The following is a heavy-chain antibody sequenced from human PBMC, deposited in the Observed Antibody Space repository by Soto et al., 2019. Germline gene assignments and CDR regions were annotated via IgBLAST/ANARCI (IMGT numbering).Heavy chain of an antibody. CDR1: GFTISNYG. CDR3: ARDWGTCGLYTWFDS. J-gene: IGHJ5*01. V-gene: IGHV3-30*03. Sequence: QVQLVESGGGVVQPGRSLRLSCAASGFTISNYGIHWVRQAPGKGLEWVAMLTHDGRATYYGDSVRGRFTVSRDESTTPLLMAMHSIRREETSSYYWARDWGTCGLYTWFDSWAPGPVVTVSS. D-gene: IGHD3-3*01. CDR2: LTHDGRAT.